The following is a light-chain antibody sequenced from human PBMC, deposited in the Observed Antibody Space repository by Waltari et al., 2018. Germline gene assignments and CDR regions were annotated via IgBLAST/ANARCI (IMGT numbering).Light chain of an antibody. V-gene: IGLV2-8*01. CDR3: SSYAGSNNPRGV. Sequence: HQRPAKSTELRIYEVRKRPAGVPNRFSGAKAGNTASLTVAGLQAEDEADYYCSSYAGSNNPRGVFGGGTKLTVL. CDR2: EVR. J-gene: IGLJ2*01.